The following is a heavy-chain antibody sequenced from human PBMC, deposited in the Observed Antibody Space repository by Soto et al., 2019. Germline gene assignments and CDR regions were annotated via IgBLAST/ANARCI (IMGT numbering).Heavy chain of an antibody. D-gene: IGHD3-22*01. V-gene: IGHV1-58*01. Sequence: QMQLVQSGPEVKKPGTSVKVSCKASGFTFTSSAVQWVRQARGQRLEWIGWIVVGSGNTNYAQKFQERVTITRDMSKSTAYMELSSLRSEDTAVYYCAASNDYYDSSPSDYWGQGTLVTVSS. J-gene: IGHJ4*02. CDR2: IVVGSGNT. CDR3: AASNDYYDSSPSDY. CDR1: GFTFTSSA.